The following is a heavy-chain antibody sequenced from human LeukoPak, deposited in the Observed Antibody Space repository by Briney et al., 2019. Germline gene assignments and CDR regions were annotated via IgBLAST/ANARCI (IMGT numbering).Heavy chain of an antibody. V-gene: IGHV3-21*01. CDR1: GFTFSSYG. CDR3: AFMDTAITPDY. D-gene: IGHD5-18*01. CDR2: ISSSSSYI. J-gene: IGHJ4*02. Sequence: GRSLRLSCAASGFTFSSYGMHWVRQAPGKGLEWVSSISSSSSYIYYADSVKGRFTISRDNAKNSLYLQMNSLRAEDTAVYYCAFMDTAITPDYWGQGTLVTVSS.